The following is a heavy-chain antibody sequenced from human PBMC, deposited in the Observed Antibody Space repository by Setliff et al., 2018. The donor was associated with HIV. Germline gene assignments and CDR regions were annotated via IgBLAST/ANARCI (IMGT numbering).Heavy chain of an antibody. CDR1: GDTLTTYG. V-gene: IGHV1-18*01. CDR2: ISAYSGNT. Sequence: GASVKVSCKSFGDTLTTYGINWVRQAPGQGLEWLGWISAYSGNTHYAQKVQGRVTMTTDTSTSTGYMELTNMDPVDTATYYCARTGAVAGRKPSLLLGYFDYWGQGALVTVSS. D-gene: IGHD6-19*01. J-gene: IGHJ4*02. CDR3: ARTGAVAGRKPSLLLGYFDY.